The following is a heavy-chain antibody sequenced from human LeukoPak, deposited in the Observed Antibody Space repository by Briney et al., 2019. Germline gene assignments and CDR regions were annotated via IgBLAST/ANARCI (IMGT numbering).Heavy chain of an antibody. V-gene: IGHV1-8*01. CDR3: ARGVRYHRGSSGYYPFPY. CDR1: GYTFTSYD. D-gene: IGHD3-22*01. J-gene: IGHJ4*02. Sequence: ASVRVSCTASGYTFTSYDINWVRQAPGQGLEWMGWMNPNSGNTGYAQKFQGRVTMTRNTSISTAYMELSSLRSEDTAVYYCARGVRYHRGSSGYYPFPYWGQGTLVTVSS. CDR2: MNPNSGNT.